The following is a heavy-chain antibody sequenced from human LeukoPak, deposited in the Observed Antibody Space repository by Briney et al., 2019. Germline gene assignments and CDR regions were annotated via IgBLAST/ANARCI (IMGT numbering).Heavy chain of an antibody. D-gene: IGHD6-19*01. J-gene: IGHJ4*02. CDR2: IYYSGST. CDR1: GRSISSSSYY. CDR3: ASQDYSSGWYYFDY. V-gene: IGHV4-39*01. Sequence: SETLSLTRTLSGRSISSSSYYWGWIRQPPGKGLEWIGSIYYSGSTHYNPSLKSRVTTPLDTSKTQFSLKLSSVTAADTAVYYCASQDYSSGWYYFDYWGQGTLVTVSS.